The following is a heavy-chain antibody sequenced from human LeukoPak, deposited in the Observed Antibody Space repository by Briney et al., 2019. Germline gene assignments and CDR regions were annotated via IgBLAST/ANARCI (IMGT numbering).Heavy chain of an antibody. J-gene: IGHJ4*02. Sequence: GGSLRLSCAASGFTFSSYAMSWVRQAPGKGLEWVSAISGSGGSTYYADSVKGRFTISRDNSKNTLYLQMNSLRAEDTAVYYGAIYDYVWGSYRTPFDYWGQGTLVTVSS. CDR1: GFTFSSYA. CDR2: ISGSGGST. CDR3: AIYDYVWGSYRTPFDY. D-gene: IGHD3-16*02. V-gene: IGHV3-23*01.